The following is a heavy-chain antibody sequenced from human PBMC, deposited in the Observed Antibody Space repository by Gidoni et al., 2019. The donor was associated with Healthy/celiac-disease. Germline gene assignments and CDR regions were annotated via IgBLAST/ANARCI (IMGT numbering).Heavy chain of an antibody. CDR1: GFPFSSYA. CDR2: ISYDGSNK. D-gene: IGHD4-17*01. V-gene: IGHV3-30-3*01. J-gene: IGHJ4*02. CDR3: ARGEADYGDPVGFDY. Sequence: QVQLVESGGGVVQPGRSLRLSCAASGFPFSSYAMHWVRQAPGKGLEWVAVISYDGSNKYYADSVKGRFTISRDNSKNTLYLQMNSLRAEDTAVYYCARGEADYGDPVGFDYWGQGTLVTVSS.